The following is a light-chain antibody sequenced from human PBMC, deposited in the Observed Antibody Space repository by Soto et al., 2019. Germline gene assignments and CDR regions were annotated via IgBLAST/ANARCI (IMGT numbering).Light chain of an antibody. CDR2: EVT. V-gene: IGLV2-18*02. CDR1: SSDVGKYDR. CDR3: SSYSSTSRYV. Sequence: QSALTQPPSVSGSPGQSVTISCTGTSSDVGKYDRVSWYQQPPGTAPKLIIYEVTNRPSGVPARFSGSKSGNTASLTISWLQDEDEADYYCSSYSSTSRYVFGAGTKLTVL. J-gene: IGLJ1*01.